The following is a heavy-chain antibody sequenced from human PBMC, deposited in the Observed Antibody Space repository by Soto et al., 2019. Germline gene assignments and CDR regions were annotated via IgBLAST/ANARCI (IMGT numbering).Heavy chain of an antibody. CDR1: GGSISSSSYY. V-gene: IGHV4-39*01. CDR3: ARLRLDLRLAFDI. CDR2: IYYSGST. J-gene: IGHJ3*02. D-gene: IGHD1-1*01. Sequence: SETLSLTCTVSGGSISSSSYYWGWIRQPPGKGLEWIGSIYYSGSTYYNPSLKSRVTISVDTSKNQFSLKLSSVTAADTAVYYCARLRLDLRLAFDIWGQGTMVTVSS.